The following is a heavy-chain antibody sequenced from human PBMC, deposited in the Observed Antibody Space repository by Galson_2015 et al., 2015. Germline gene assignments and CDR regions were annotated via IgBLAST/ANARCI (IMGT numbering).Heavy chain of an antibody. V-gene: IGHV4-38-2*02. CDR3: ARDYPLLAFEI. J-gene: IGHJ3*02. CDR2: IYHSGST. Sequence: SETLSLTCAVSGYSISSGYYWGWIRQPPGKGLEWIGSIYHSGSTYYNPSLKSRVTISVDTSKNQFSLKLSSVTAADTAVYYCARDYPLLAFEIWGQGTMVTVSS. CDR1: GYSISSGYY.